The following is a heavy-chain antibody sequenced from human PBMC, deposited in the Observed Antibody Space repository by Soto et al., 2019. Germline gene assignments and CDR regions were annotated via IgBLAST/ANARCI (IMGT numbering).Heavy chain of an antibody. D-gene: IGHD3-3*01. CDR1: GYTFSGYY. CDR2: INPNSGGT. V-gene: IGHV1-2*02. J-gene: IGHJ6*02. Sequence: GASVKVSCKASGYTFSGYYMHWVRQAPGQGLEWMGWINPNSGGTNYAQKFQGRVTMTRDTSISTAYMELSRLRSDDTAVYYCARDQYYAFWRKGNYYGMDVWGQGTTVTVSS. CDR3: ARDQYYAFWRKGNYYGMDV.